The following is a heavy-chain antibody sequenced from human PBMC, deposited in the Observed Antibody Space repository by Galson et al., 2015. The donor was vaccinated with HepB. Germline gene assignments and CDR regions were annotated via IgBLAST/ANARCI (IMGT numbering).Heavy chain of an antibody. CDR1: GGSFSAYY. J-gene: IGHJ4*02. CDR3: ARSGYDILTGYYIQFDY. V-gene: IGHV4-34*01. D-gene: IGHD3-9*01. Sequence: SETLSLTCAVYGGSFSAYYWSWIRQPPGKGLEWIGEINHSGSTNYNVSLKSRVIILVDTSKNQLSLKLSSVNAADTAVYYCARSGYDILTGYYIQFDYWGQGTLVTVSS. CDR2: INHSGST.